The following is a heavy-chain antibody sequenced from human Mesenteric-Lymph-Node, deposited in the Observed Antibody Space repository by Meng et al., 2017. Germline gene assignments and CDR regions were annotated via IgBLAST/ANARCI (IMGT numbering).Heavy chain of an antibody. CDR2: IHSSGNT. J-gene: IGHJ4*02. Sequence: QVTRHVSGPGQGNPSQTLSLHSSVAGPSGSSVKKQWSLNRQPPGKGLEWIGVIHSSGNTNHKPSLKSRGTISIDTSKNHFHLKFTSVAAADTGVYYCAVRSGSYFLSGFANWGQGTLVTVSS. D-gene: IGHD1-26*01. CDR1: GPSGSSVKKQ. V-gene: IGHV4-61*03. CDR3: AVRSGSYFLSGFAN.